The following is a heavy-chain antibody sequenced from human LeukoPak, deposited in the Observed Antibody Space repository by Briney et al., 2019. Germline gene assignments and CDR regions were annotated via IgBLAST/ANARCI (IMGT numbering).Heavy chain of an antibody. Sequence: PSETLSLTCAVSGHSISSGYYWGWIRQPPGKGLEWIGSIYHSGSTYYNPSLKSRVTISLDTSKNQFSLKLSSVTAADTAVYYCARAQSYYHSSGYYYASFFDHWGQGTLVTVSS. V-gene: IGHV4-38-2*01. CDR1: GHSISSGYY. CDR2: IYHSGST. CDR3: ARAQSYYHSSGYYYASFFDH. J-gene: IGHJ4*02. D-gene: IGHD3-22*01.